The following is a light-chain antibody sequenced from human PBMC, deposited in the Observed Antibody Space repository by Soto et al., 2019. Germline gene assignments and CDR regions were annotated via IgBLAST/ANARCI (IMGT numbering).Light chain of an antibody. CDR1: NVDVGGYNY. V-gene: IGLV2-14*01. J-gene: IGLJ1*01. CDR3: ASYTIKTTYV. Sequence: QSALTQPASVSGSPEQSITISCTGTNVDVGGYNYVSWYQHHPGKAPKLLIFEVSNRPSGVSNRFSGSKSGNTASLTISGLQSEDEADYYCASYTIKTTYVFGSGT. CDR2: EVS.